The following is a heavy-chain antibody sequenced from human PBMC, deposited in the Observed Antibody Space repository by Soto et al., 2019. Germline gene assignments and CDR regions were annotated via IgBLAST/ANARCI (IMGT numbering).Heavy chain of an antibody. CDR2: IYYSGST. V-gene: IGHV4-39*01. CDR1: GGSISSSSYY. CDR3: AIFWSGAIITYYMDV. J-gene: IGHJ6*03. Sequence: SETLSLTCTVSGGSISSSSYYWGWIRQPPGKGLEWIGSIYYSGSTYYNPSLKSRVTISVDTSKNQFSLKLSSVTAADTAVYYCAIFWSGAIITYYMDVWGKGTTVTVSS. D-gene: IGHD3-3*01.